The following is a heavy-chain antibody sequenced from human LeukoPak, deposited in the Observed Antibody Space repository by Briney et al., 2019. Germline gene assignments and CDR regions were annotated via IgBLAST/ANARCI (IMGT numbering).Heavy chain of an antibody. CDR1: GFTFSNYA. CDR3: AKDPRVRLFDY. J-gene: IGHJ4*02. V-gene: IGHV3-23*01. CDR2: IAFSGST. Sequence: GGSLRLSCAASGFTFSNYALTWVRQAPGKGLEWVSAIAFSGSTYYADSVKGRFTISRDNSKNTLYLQMNSLRAEDTAVYYCAKDPRVRLFDYWGQGTLVTVSS. D-gene: IGHD3-10*01.